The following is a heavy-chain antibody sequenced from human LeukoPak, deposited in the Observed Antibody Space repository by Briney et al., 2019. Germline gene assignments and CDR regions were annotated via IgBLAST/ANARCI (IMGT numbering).Heavy chain of an antibody. D-gene: IGHD5-18*01. Sequence: SVKVSCKASGGTFSSYAISWVRQAPGQGLEWMGRIIPIFGTANYAQKFQGRVTITTDESTSPAYMELSSLRSEDTAVYYCARAYRGYSYGYPDYWGQGTLVTVSS. CDR3: ARAYRGYSYGYPDY. CDR2: IIPIFGTA. J-gene: IGHJ4*02. V-gene: IGHV1-69*05. CDR1: GGTFSSYA.